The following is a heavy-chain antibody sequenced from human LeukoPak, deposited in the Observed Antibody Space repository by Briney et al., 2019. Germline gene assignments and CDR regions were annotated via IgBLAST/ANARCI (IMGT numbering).Heavy chain of an antibody. D-gene: IGHD2-15*01. Sequence: SETLSLTCTVSGGSISSYYWSWIRQPPGKGLEWIGYIYYSGSTNYNPSLKSRVTISVDTSKNQFSLKLSSVTAADTAVYYCARWGGVVAGTYYYFRMDVWGKGATGPVSS. J-gene: IGHJ6*01. CDR1: GGSISSYY. CDR3: ARWGGVVAGTYYYFRMDV. V-gene: IGHV4-59*01. CDR2: IYYSGST.